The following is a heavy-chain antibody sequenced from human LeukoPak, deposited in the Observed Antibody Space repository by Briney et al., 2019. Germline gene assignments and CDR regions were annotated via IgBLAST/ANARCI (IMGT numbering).Heavy chain of an antibody. D-gene: IGHD4-23*01. V-gene: IGHV1-2*02. CDR2: INANSGGT. J-gene: IGHJ3*02. Sequence: ASVKVSCKASGFTFTGYYLHWVRQAPGQGLEWMGWINANSGGTNYARKFQGRVTMTRDTSISTAYMELSRLRSDDTALYYCARAYYGDISDAFDIWGQGAMVTVSS. CDR1: GFTFTGYY. CDR3: ARAYYGDISDAFDI.